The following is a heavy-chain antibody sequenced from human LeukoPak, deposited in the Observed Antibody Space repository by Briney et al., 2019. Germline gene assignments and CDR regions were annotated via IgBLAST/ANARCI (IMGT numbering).Heavy chain of an antibody. J-gene: IGHJ4*02. CDR3: ARDQKELLWFEIGRGAIEHTTGTY. Sequence: SETLSLTCTVSGGSISSYYWSWIRQPPGKGLEWIGYIYYSGSTNYNPSLKSRVTISVDTSKNQFSLKLSSVTAADTAVYYCARDQKELLWFEIGRGAIEHTTGTYWGQGALVTVSS. CDR2: IYYSGST. D-gene: IGHD3-10*01. CDR1: GGSISSYY. V-gene: IGHV4-59*01.